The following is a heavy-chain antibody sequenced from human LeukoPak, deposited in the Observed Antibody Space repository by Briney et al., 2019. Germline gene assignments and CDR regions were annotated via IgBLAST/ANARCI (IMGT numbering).Heavy chain of an antibody. D-gene: IGHD6-13*01. CDR3: ARARYSSRRGVYYYGMDV. CDR2: VSDDGRRK. V-gene: IGHV3-30-3*01. Sequence: GGSLRLSCAASGFTFSNFGLHWVRQAPGKGLDWVAYVSDDGRRKYYADSVKGRFTISRDSSKNTLYLQMNSLRAEDTAVYYCARARYSSRRGVYYYGMDVWGQGTTVTVSS. J-gene: IGHJ6*02. CDR1: GFTFSNFG.